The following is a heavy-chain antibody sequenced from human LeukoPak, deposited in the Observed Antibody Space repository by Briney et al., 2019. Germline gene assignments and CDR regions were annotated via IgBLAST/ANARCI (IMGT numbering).Heavy chain of an antibody. CDR3: ATEGYCSGGNCYSFDH. J-gene: IGHJ4*02. V-gene: IGHV3-15*01. Sequence: GGSLRLSCAASGFTFRTAWMSWVRQAPGKGLEWVGRITSKADGGTIDYAAPVKGRFSVSRDDSKNTVYLQMNSLKTEDTAVYYCATEGYCSGGNCYSFDHWGQGTLVTVSS. CDR2: ITSKADGGTI. CDR1: GFTFRTAW. D-gene: IGHD2-15*01.